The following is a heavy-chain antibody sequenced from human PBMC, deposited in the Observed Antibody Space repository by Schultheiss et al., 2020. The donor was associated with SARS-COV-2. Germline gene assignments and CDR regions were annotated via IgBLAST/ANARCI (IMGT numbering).Heavy chain of an antibody. J-gene: IGHJ6*03. CDR1: GGSFSGYY. CDR2: INHSGST. Sequence: SETLSLTCAVYGGSFSGYYWSWIRQPPGKGLEWIGEINHSGSTNYNPSLKSRVTISVDTSKNQFSLKLSSVTAADTAVYYCAREPYDFWSGSWPRTPYYYYMDVWCKGTTVTVSS. CDR3: AREPYDFWSGSWPRTPYYYYMDV. V-gene: IGHV4-34*01. D-gene: IGHD3-3*01.